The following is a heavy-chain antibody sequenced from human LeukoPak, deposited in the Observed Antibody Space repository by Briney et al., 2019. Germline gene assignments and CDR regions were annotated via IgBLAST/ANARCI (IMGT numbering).Heavy chain of an antibody. CDR2: INPGGTRT. D-gene: IGHD1-7*01. V-gene: IGHV3-23*01. CDR3: AKAGGNSFFDS. J-gene: IGHJ4*02. Sequence: GGSLRLSCAASGVTFSSYAMMWVRRGPGKGLEWVSAINPGGTRTYYADSVKGRFTISRDNSKNTFYLQMNSLRAEDTALYYCAKAGGNSFFDSWGQGTLVTVSS. CDR1: GVTFSSYA.